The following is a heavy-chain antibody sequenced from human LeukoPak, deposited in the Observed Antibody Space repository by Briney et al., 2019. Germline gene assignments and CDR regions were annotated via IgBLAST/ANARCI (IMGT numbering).Heavy chain of an antibody. Sequence: SAYSTYYADSVKGRFTISRDNSKNTLFLQMRSLRAEDTAVYYCAKEGDVHYDFWSGYHFDYWGQGTLVTVSS. J-gene: IGHJ4*02. V-gene: IGHV3-23*01. D-gene: IGHD3-3*01. CDR3: AKEGDVHYDFWSGYHFDY. CDR2: SAYST.